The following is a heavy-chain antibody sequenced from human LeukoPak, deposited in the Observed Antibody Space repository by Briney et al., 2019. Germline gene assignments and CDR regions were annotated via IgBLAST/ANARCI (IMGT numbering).Heavy chain of an antibody. CDR3: AKEGPAAAGLLLNFDY. V-gene: IGHV3-23*01. CDR1: GFTFSSYA. Sequence: GGSLRLSCAASGFTFSSYAMSWVRQVPGKGLEWVSAISGSGGSTYYADSVKGRFTISRDNSKNTLYLQMNSLRAEDTAVYYCAKEGPAAAGLLLNFDYWGQGTLVTVSS. J-gene: IGHJ4*02. CDR2: ISGSGGST. D-gene: IGHD6-13*01.